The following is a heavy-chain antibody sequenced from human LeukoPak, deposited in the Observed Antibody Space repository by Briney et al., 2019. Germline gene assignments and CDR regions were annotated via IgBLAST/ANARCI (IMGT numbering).Heavy chain of an antibody. CDR1: GGSISSSSYY. CDR2: IFYSGST. D-gene: IGHD1-20*01. Sequence: SETLSLTCTVSGGSISSSSYYWGWIRQPPGQGLEWIASIFYSGSTYYNPSLKSRVTISVDTSKNQFSLKLSSVTAADTAVYYCARPINYYFDYWGQGALVTVSS. J-gene: IGHJ4*02. CDR3: ARPINYYFDY. V-gene: IGHV4-39*01.